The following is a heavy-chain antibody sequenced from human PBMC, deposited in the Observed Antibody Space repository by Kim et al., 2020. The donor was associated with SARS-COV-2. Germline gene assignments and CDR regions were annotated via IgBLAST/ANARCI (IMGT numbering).Heavy chain of an antibody. CDR3: ARDTGLRYFDWLQDWYFDL. V-gene: IGHV3-11*06. Sequence: GGSLRLSSAASGFTFSDYYMSWIRQAPGKGLEWVSYISSSSSYTNYADSVKGRFTISRDNAKNSLYLQMNSLRAEDTAVYYCARDTGLRYFDWLQDWYFDLWGRGTLVTVSS. D-gene: IGHD3-9*01. CDR1: GFTFSDYY. J-gene: IGHJ2*01. CDR2: ISSSSSYT.